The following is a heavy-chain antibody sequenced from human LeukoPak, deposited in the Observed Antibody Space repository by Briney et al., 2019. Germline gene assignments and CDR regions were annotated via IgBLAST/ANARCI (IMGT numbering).Heavy chain of an antibody. CDR1: GGSISSYY. Sequence: KTSETLSLTCTVSGGSISSYYWSWIRQPAGKGLEWIGRIYTSGSTNYNPSLKSRVTMSVDTSKNQFSLKLSSVTAADTAVYYCARDPARPEDYYYYYMDVWGKGTTVTVSS. V-gene: IGHV4-4*07. D-gene: IGHD6-6*01. J-gene: IGHJ6*03. CDR2: IYTSGST. CDR3: ARDPARPEDYYYYYMDV.